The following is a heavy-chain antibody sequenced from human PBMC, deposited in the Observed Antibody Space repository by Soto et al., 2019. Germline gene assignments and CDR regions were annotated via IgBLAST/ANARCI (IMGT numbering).Heavy chain of an antibody. CDR3: VAGGRLEAAN. CDR2: IRSKTGGGIV. V-gene: IGHV3-15*07. D-gene: IGHD3-16*01. Sequence: PGGSLRLSCAASGFTFSTTWMSWVRQAPGKGLEWVGRIRSKTGGGIVDYGAPVRGRFFISRDDSKDMLSLQMTDLKAEDTAVYYCVAGGRLEAANWGQGTLVTVSS. CDR1: GFTFSTTW. J-gene: IGHJ4*02.